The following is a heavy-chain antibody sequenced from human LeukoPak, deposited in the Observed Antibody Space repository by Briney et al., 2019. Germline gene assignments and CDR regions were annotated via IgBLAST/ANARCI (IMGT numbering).Heavy chain of an antibody. J-gene: IGHJ6*03. Sequence: ASVNVSCKASGYTFTSYDINWVRQATGQGLEWMGWMNPNSGNTGYAQKFQGRVTMTRNTSISTAYMELSSLRSEDTAVYYCARGQPDFWSGLRPYYMDVWGKGTTVTVSS. V-gene: IGHV1-8*01. CDR3: ARGQPDFWSGLRPYYMDV. D-gene: IGHD3-3*01. CDR2: MNPNSGNT. CDR1: GYTFTSYD.